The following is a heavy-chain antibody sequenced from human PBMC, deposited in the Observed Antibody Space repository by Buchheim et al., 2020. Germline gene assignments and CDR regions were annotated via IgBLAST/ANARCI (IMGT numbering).Heavy chain of an antibody. J-gene: IGHJ6*02. D-gene: IGHD3-22*01. CDR2: IFTSGST. CDR1: GFDVMNSY. Sequence: EGRLVESGGTLVQPGGSLRVSCAASGFDVMNSYMNWVRQAPGKGLEWVSIIFTSGSTYYADSVKGRFTISRDDSTNTIYLQMDSLRVEDTGVYYCARDLSSSWYSYGMDVWGPGTT. CDR3: ARDLSSSWYSYGMDV. V-gene: IGHV3-66*01.